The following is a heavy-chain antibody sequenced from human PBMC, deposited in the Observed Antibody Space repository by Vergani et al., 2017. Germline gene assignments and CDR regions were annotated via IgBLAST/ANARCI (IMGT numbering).Heavy chain of an antibody. CDR1: GFTFSSYD. J-gene: IGHJ4*02. V-gene: IGHV3-13*01. CDR3: ADLYGDDGFSPF. CDR2: IGTAGDT. D-gene: IGHD2-21*01. Sequence: EVQLVESGGGLVQPGGSLRLSCAASGFTFSSYDMHWVRQATGKGLEWVSAIGTAGDTYYPGSVKGRFTISRENAKNSLYLQMNSLRAGDTAFYYCADLYGDDGFSPFWGQGTLVTVSS.